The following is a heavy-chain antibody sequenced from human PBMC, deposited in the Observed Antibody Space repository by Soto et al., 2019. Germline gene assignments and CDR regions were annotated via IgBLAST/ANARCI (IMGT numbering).Heavy chain of an antibody. CDR3: ARVAVAGTRWDY. Sequence: EVQLVESGGGLVQPGGSLRLSCAASGFTFSSYWMHWVRQAPGKGLVWVSRINSDGSSTSYADSVKGRLTISRDNAKNTLYLQMNSLRAEDTAVYYCARVAVAGTRWDYWGQGTLVTVSS. CDR1: GFTFSSYW. D-gene: IGHD6-19*01. V-gene: IGHV3-74*01. CDR2: INSDGSST. J-gene: IGHJ4*02.